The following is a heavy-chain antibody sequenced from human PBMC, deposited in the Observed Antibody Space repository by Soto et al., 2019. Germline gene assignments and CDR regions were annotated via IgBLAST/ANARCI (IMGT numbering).Heavy chain of an antibody. CDR2: IYYTGTT. Sequence: SETLSLTCTISGGSMSSYYWSWIRQPPGKGLESIGYIYYTGTTSYNPSLKGRVTISVDTSQNQFSLRLISATAADTAVYYCARGQGGGVTFDYWGQGALVTVSS. CDR1: GGSMSSYY. CDR3: ARGQGGGVTFDY. V-gene: IGHV4-59*01. J-gene: IGHJ4*02. D-gene: IGHD3-16*01.